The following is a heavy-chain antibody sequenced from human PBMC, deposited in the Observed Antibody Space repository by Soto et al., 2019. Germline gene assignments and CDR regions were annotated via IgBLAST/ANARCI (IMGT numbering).Heavy chain of an antibody. CDR2: ISYDGSNK. V-gene: IGHV3-30*18. Sequence: QVQLVESGGGVVQPGRSLRLSCAASGFTFSSYGMHWVRQAPGKGLEWVAVISYDGSNKYYADSVKGRFTISRDNSKNTLYLQRNSLRAEDTAVYYCAKDPLRGVRGVITSYYGMDVWGQGTTVTVSS. CDR1: GFTFSSYG. CDR3: AKDPLRGVRGVITSYYGMDV. J-gene: IGHJ6*02. D-gene: IGHD3-10*01.